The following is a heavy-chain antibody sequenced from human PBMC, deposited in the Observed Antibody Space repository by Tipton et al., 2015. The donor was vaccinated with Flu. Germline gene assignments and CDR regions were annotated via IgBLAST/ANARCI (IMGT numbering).Heavy chain of an antibody. CDR1: GYSFTSYW. Sequence: QSGPEVKKPGESLKISCKGPGYSFTSYWIGWVRQMPGKGLEWMGIIYPGDSDTRYSPSFQGQVTISADKSISTAYLQWRSLKASDTAMYYCARGVDIVVVPAAAYFDYWGQGTLVTVSS. V-gene: IGHV5-51*01. J-gene: IGHJ4*02. CDR2: IYPGDSDT. D-gene: IGHD2-2*01. CDR3: ARGVDIVVVPAAAYFDY.